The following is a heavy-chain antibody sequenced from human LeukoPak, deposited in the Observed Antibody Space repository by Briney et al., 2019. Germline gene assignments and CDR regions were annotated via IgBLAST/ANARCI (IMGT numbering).Heavy chain of an antibody. Sequence: GGSLRLSCAASGFTFDDYAMHWVRHAPGKGREGASLISWDGGSTYYADSVKGRFTMARDNSKNYLYLQMNSLRAEDTALYYCAKDTLRTLGGAFDYWGQGTLVTVSS. D-gene: IGHD3-16*01. J-gene: IGHJ4*02. CDR2: ISWDGGST. V-gene: IGHV3-43D*03. CDR3: AKDTLRTLGGAFDY. CDR1: GFTFDDYA.